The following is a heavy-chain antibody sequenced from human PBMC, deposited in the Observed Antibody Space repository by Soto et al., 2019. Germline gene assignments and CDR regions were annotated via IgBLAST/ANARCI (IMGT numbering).Heavy chain of an antibody. CDR1: GFTFSSYS. Sequence: PGGSLRLSCAASGFTFSSYSMNWVRQAPGKGLEWASSISSSSSYIYYADSVKGRFTISRDNAKNSLYLQMNSLRAEDTAVYYCARDPSFYDILTGYYYYGMDVWGQGTTVTVSS. D-gene: IGHD3-9*01. J-gene: IGHJ6*02. CDR3: ARDPSFYDILTGYYYYGMDV. V-gene: IGHV3-21*01. CDR2: ISSSSSYI.